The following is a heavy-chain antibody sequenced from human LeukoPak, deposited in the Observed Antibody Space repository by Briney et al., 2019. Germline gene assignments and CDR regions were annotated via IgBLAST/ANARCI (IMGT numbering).Heavy chain of an antibody. J-gene: IGHJ3*02. Sequence: GGSLRLSCAASGFTVSSNYMSWVRQAPGKGLEWVSVIYSGGSTYYADSVKGRFTISRDNSKNTLYLQMNGLRAEDTAVYYCAKPSYYDYVWGSYRYEGAFDIWGQGTMVTVSS. CDR2: IYSGGST. CDR3: AKPSYYDYVWGSYRYEGAFDI. CDR1: GFTVSSNY. D-gene: IGHD3-16*02. V-gene: IGHV3-53*01.